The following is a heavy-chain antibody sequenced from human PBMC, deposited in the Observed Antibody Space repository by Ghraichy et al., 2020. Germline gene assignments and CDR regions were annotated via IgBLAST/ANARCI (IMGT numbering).Heavy chain of an antibody. CDR2: TIDTGANT. Sequence: GGSLRLSCAASGFTFSSFAMSWVRQAPGKGLEWVSATIDTGANTFYADSVKGRFTISRDNSKNTLYLQMNSLRGEDTAVYYCAKMAGHPHYDYYMDVWGKGTAVTVS. V-gene: IGHV3-23*01. D-gene: IGHD6-19*01. J-gene: IGHJ6*03. CDR3: AKMAGHPHYDYYMDV. CDR1: GFTFSSFA.